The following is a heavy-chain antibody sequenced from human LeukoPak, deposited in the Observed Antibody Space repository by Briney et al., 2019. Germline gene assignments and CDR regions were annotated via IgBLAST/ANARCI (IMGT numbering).Heavy chain of an antibody. CDR2: VSNGGGSR. J-gene: IGHJ4*02. CDR3: AKDGLSGYNFDY. V-gene: IGHV3-23*01. Sequence: GGSLRLSCAASGFTFSDFAMAWVRQAPGKGLEWVSTVSNGGGSRYHADSVKGRFTISRDNSQNTLFLQMNSLRGEDTAVYYCAKDGLSGYNFDYWGQGTLVSVSS. D-gene: IGHD5-24*01. CDR1: GFTFSDFA.